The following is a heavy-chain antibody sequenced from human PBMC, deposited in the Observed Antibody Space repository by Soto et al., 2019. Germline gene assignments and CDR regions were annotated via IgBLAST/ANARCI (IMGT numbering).Heavy chain of an antibody. J-gene: IGHJ4*02. V-gene: IGHV5-51*01. D-gene: IGHD3-9*01. Sequence: PGESLKISCKGSGYSFTSYWIGWVRQMPGKGLEWMGIIYPGDSDTRYSPSFQGQVTISADKSISTAYLQWSSLKASDTAMYYCAAGMDYDILTGSLPADYWGQGTLVTVSS. CDR1: GYSFTSYW. CDR2: IYPGDSDT. CDR3: AAGMDYDILTGSLPADY.